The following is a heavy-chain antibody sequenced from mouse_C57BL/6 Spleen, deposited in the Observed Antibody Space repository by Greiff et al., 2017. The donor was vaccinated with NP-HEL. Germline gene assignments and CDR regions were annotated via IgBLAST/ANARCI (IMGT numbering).Heavy chain of an antibody. V-gene: IGHV5-6*01. Sequence: EVMLVESGGDLVKPGGSLKLSCAASGFTFSSYGMSWVRQTPDKRLEWVATISSGGSYTYYPDSVKGRFTISRDNAKNTLYLQMSSLKSEDTAMYYCARHPSYYSNSYYAMDYWGQGTSVTVSS. D-gene: IGHD2-5*01. J-gene: IGHJ4*01. CDR2: ISSGGSYT. CDR3: ARHPSYYSNSYYAMDY. CDR1: GFTFSSYG.